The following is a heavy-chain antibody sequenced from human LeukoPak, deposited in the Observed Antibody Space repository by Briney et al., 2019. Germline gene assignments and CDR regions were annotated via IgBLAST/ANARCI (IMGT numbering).Heavy chain of an antibody. J-gene: IGHJ4*02. D-gene: IGHD1-26*01. V-gene: IGHV3-21*01. CDR2: IRSSSSDI. Sequence: PGGSLRLSCAASGFTFSSFATSGVRQAPGKGLEWVSFIRSSSSDIYYADSVKGRFTISRDNAKNSLYLQMDSLRAEDTAVYYCARVRSGSLDYWGQGTLVTVSS. CDR3: ARVRSGSLDY. CDR1: GFTFSSFA.